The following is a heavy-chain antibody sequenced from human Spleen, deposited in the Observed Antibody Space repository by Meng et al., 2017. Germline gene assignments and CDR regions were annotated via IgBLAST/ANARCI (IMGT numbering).Heavy chain of an antibody. V-gene: IGHV3-30*04. J-gene: IGHJ4*02. CDR2: ISYDGSTK. D-gene: IGHD6-19*01. Sequence: GESLKISCAASGFTFNTYAMHWVRQAPGKGLEWVAVISYDGSTKWYADSVKGRFTISRDSSKNTLHLLMNSLRAEDTALYYCAKFRARSSSAWTDFWGQGTLVTVSS. CDR1: GFTFNTYA. CDR3: AKFRARSSSAWTDF.